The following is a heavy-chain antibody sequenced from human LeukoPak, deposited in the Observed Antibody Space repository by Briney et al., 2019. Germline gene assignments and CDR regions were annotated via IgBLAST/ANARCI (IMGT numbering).Heavy chain of an antibody. CDR2: IRYDGSNK. Sequence: GGSLRLSCAASGFTFSSYAMSWVRQAPGKGLEWVAFIRYDGSNKYYADSVKGRFTISRDNSKNTLYLQMNSLRAEDTAVYYCAKDSYDSSGLSSFDIWGQGTMVTVSS. CDR1: GFTFSSYA. CDR3: AKDSYDSSGLSSFDI. D-gene: IGHD3-22*01. V-gene: IGHV3-30*02. J-gene: IGHJ3*02.